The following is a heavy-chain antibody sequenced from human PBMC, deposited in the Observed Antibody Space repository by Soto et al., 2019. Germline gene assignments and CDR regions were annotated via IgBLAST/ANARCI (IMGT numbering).Heavy chain of an antibody. CDR3: AREGRGVVVPGGMDV. CDR2: INSDGSST. V-gene: IGHV3-74*01. CDR1: GFTFSSYW. J-gene: IGHJ6*02. D-gene: IGHD2-2*01. Sequence: GGSLRLSCAASGFTFSSYWMHWVRQAPGKGLVWVSRINSDGSSTSYADSVKGRFTISRDNAKNTLYLQMNSLRAEDTAVYYCAREGRGVVVPGGMDVWGQGTTVTVS.